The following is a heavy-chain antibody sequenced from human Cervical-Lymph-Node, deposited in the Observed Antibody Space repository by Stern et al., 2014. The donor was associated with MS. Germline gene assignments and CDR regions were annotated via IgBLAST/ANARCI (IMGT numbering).Heavy chain of an antibody. CDR1: GFTFSTYW. J-gene: IGHJ3*02. CDR2: FNSDECST. D-gene: IGHD2-15*01. Sequence: QLVESGGGLVQPGGSLRLSCAASGFTFSTYWMHWVRQAPGKGLVWVSRFNSDECSTTYADSVKGRFSISRDNDKNTLYLQMNSLRSEDTAVYYCARGVMVAATYAYDIWGQGTMVTISS. CDR3: ARGVMVAATYAYDI. V-gene: IGHV3-74*02.